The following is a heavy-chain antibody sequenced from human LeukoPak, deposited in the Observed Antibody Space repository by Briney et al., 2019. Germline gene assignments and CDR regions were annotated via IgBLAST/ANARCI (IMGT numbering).Heavy chain of an antibody. Sequence: SETLSLTCAVSGYSISSGYYWGWIRQPPGKGLEWIGSIDHSGSTYYNPSRKSRVTISVDTSKNQFSLKLSSVTAADTAVYYCARDPPPSYCGGDCPIYYYYMDVWGKGTTVTVSS. V-gene: IGHV4-38-2*02. J-gene: IGHJ6*03. CDR1: GYSISSGYY. CDR2: IDHSGST. CDR3: ARDPPPSYCGGDCPIYYYYMDV. D-gene: IGHD2-21*02.